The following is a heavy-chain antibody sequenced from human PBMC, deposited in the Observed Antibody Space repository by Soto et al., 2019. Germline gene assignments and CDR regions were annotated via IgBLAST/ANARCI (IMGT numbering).Heavy chain of an antibody. CDR3: ARVRGDSSSSTVMGYYYGMDV. V-gene: IGHV4-59*01. Sequence: SETLSLTCTVSGGSISSYYWSWIRQPPGKGLEWIGYIYYSGSTNYNPSLKSRVTISVDTSKNQFSLKLSSVTAADTAVYYCARVRGDSSSSTVMGYYYGMDVWGQGTTVTVSS. D-gene: IGHD6-6*01. J-gene: IGHJ6*02. CDR1: GGSISSYY. CDR2: IYYSGST.